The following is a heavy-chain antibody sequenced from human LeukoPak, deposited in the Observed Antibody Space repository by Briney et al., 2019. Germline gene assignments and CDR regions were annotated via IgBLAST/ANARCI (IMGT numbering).Heavy chain of an antibody. J-gene: IGHJ4*02. D-gene: IGHD3-22*01. CDR3: AGGGDSGGYYYPMFNY. CDR1: GGSISSYY. V-gene: IGHV4-59*01. Sequence: KPSETLSLTCTVSGGSISSYYWSWIRQPPGKGLEWIGYIYYSGSTNYNPSLKSRVTISVDTSKNQFSLKLSSLTAADTAVYYCAGGGDSGGYYYPMFNYWGQGTLVTVSS. CDR2: IYYSGST.